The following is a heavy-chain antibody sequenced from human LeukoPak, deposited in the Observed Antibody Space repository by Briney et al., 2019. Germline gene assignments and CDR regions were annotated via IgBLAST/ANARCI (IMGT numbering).Heavy chain of an antibody. D-gene: IGHD2-2*01. CDR1: GYSISSGYY. Sequence: PSETLSLTCAVSGYSISSGYYWGWIRQPPGKGLEWIGNIYQSGSTFHNRSLKSRATISLDTSKNQFSLKLRSVTAADTAVYYCAREVGYCSRTSCLDWFDPWGQGTLVTVSS. J-gene: IGHJ5*02. CDR3: AREVGYCSRTSCLDWFDP. V-gene: IGHV4-38-2*01. CDR2: IYQSGST.